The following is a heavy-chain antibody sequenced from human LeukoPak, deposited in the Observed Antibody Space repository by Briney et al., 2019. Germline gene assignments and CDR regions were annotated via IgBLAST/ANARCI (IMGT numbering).Heavy chain of an antibody. J-gene: IGHJ5*02. Sequence: ASVKVSCKTSGYTFTDYGITWVRQAPGQGPEWMGWIRNDNGNREYAQKIQGRVSMTRDTSTSTDYMELRSLISDDTAVYYCARVTTVTTSPWSWGPKKIGQEVNWFDPWGQGTLVTVSS. CDR2: IRNDNGNR. D-gene: IGHD4-17*01. V-gene: IGHV1-18*01. CDR1: GYTFTDYG. CDR3: ARVTTVTTSPWSWGPKKIGQEVNWFDP.